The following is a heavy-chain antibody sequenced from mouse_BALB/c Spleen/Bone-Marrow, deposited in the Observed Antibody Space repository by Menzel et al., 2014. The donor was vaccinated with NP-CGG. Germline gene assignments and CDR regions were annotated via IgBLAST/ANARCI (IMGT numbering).Heavy chain of an antibody. Sequence: VQLQQPGAELVKPGVSVKLSCTASGFNIKDTYMHWVKQRPEQGLEWIGRIDPAYGNTKFDPNSQGKATITADTSSNTACLQLSSLTSEDAAVYYCASCYYGSSTFAYWGQGTLVTVSA. CDR2: IDPAYGNT. D-gene: IGHD1-1*01. CDR3: ASCYYGSSTFAY. J-gene: IGHJ3*01. V-gene: IGHV14-3*02. CDR1: GFNIKDTY.